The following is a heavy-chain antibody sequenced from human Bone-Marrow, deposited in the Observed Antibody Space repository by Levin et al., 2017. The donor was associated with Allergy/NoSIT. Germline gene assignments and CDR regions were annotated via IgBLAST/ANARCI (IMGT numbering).Heavy chain of an antibody. CDR1: GYTFTTYW. J-gene: IGHJ4*02. CDR3: ARHFHVQDYGPDY. CDR2: IYPGDHDA. D-gene: IGHD4-17*01. V-gene: IGHV5-51*01. Sequence: GESLKISCNVSGYTFTTYWIGWVRQMPGKGLEWMGFIYPGDHDARYSPSFQGQVTISADQSISPAYLPWSSLKASDTAIYYCARHFHVQDYGPDYWGQGTLVTVSS.